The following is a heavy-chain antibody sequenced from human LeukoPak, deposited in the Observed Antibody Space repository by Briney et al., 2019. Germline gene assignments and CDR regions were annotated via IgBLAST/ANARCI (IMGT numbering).Heavy chain of an antibody. J-gene: IGHJ4*02. V-gene: IGHV3-23*01. D-gene: IGHD3-22*01. CDR2: ICGSGDTT. Sequence: HPGGSLRLSCAASGFTFSNYAMSWVRQAPGKGLEWVSAICGSGDTTYYADSVKGRFTISRDNSKNTLYLQMNSLRAEDTAVYYCAKDPGIVVVITTFLDYWGQGTLVTVSS. CDR1: GFTFSNYA. CDR3: AKDPGIVVVITTFLDY.